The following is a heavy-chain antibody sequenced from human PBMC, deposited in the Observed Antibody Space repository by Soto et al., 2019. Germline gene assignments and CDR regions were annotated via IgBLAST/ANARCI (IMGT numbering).Heavy chain of an antibody. Sequence: GESLKISCKGSGYSFTSYWIGWVRQMPGKGLEWMGIIYPGDSDTRYSPSFQGQVTISADKSVSTAYLQWSSLKASDTAMYYCARLRYCGGDCSEYNWFDPWGQGTLVTVSS. D-gene: IGHD2-21*02. CDR2: IYPGDSDT. CDR1: GYSFTSYW. J-gene: IGHJ5*02. V-gene: IGHV5-51*01. CDR3: ARLRYCGGDCSEYNWFDP.